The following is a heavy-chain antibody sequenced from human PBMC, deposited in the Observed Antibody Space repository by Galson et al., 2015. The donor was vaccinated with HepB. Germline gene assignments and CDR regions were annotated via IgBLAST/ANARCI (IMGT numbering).Heavy chain of an antibody. J-gene: IGHJ5*02. CDR2: ITPIFGVA. Sequence: SVKVSCKASGGTFNSYDINWVRQAPGQGLEWMGGITPIFGVAKYAQRFQGRTTVTADKSTRTVYMELSSLTSEDTAMYYCARTARGWFDPWGQGTLVTVSS. CDR3: ARTARGWFDP. CDR1: GGTFNSYD. D-gene: IGHD2-21*02. V-gene: IGHV1-69*10.